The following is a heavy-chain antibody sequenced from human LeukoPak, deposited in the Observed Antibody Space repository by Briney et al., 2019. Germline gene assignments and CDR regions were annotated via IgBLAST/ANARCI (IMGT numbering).Heavy chain of an antibody. J-gene: IGHJ6*02. Sequence: PGGSLRLSCAASGFTVSSSSMNWVRLGPGKGLEWVSVTSDGNTYYADSVKGRFTISRDNSRNTLSLQMHGLRADDTAVYYCARGQEQFSSPWQWGPRRKNFYYYGMDVWGQGTTVTVSS. CDR1: GFTVSSSS. V-gene: IGHV3-66*01. D-gene: IGHD6-19*01. CDR2: TSDGNT. CDR3: ARGQEQFSSPWQWGPRRKNFYYYGMDV.